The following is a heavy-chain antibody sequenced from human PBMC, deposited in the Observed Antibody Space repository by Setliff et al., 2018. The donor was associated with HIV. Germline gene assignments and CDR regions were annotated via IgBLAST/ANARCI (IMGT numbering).Heavy chain of an antibody. CDR1: GASISSYY. CDR2: IYTSGNM. D-gene: IGHD1-20*01. J-gene: IGHJ6*03. Sequence: SETLSLTCTVSGASISSYYWNWFRQPAGKGLESLGRIYTSGNMIYNPSFKSQVTMSADTSRNQLSLKLSSVTAADTAVYYCARGIGTRYNYYMDVWGIGTTVTVSS. CDR3: ARGIGTRYNYYMDV. V-gene: IGHV4-4*07.